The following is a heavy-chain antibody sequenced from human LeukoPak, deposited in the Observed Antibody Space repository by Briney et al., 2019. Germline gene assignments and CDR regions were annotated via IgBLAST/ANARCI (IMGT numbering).Heavy chain of an antibody. Sequence: GGSLRLSFAASGFTFSSYSMNWVRQAPGKGLEWVSSISSSSSYIYYADSVKGRFTISTDNAKNSLYLQMNSLRAEDTAVYYCARDLVIAVAAPMDVWGKGTTVTVSS. CDR3: ARDLVIAVAAPMDV. D-gene: IGHD6-19*01. J-gene: IGHJ6*04. CDR2: ISSSSSYI. CDR1: GFTFSSYS. V-gene: IGHV3-21*01.